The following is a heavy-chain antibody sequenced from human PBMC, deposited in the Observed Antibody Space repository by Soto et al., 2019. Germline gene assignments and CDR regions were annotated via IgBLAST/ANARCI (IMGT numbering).Heavy chain of an antibody. CDR1: GYTFASYA. V-gene: IGHV1-18*01. CDR2: ISAYNGNT. CDR3: ARDPPPPDY. Sequence: QVQLVQSGAEVKKPGASVKVSCKASGYTFASYAISWMRQAPGQGLEWMGWISAYNGNTNYTQKLQGRVTMTTVTSTSTADMELRSLGSDDTAVYYCARDPPPPDYWGQGTLVTVSS. J-gene: IGHJ4*02.